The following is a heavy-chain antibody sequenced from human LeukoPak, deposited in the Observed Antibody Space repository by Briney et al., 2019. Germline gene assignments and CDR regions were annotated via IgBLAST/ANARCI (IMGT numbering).Heavy chain of an antibody. CDR2: INPGNSDI. CDR3: STRAFSDTSPVA. J-gene: IGHJ5*02. CDR1: GYNFASQW. Sequence: GESLKISCKHSGYNFASQWIGWVRQMPGKGLEWMGIINPGNSDIVYTPSFQGQVSFSADKSTSTVFLQWGSLKALDTAMYYCSTRAFSDTSPVAWGQGTLVTVSS. D-gene: IGHD3-22*01. V-gene: IGHV5-51*01.